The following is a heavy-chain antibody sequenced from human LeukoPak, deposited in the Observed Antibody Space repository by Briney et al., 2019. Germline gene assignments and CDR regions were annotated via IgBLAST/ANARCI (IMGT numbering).Heavy chain of an antibody. D-gene: IGHD3-10*01. CDR1: GYTFTSYY. J-gene: IGHJ5*02. Sequence: GASVKVSCKASGYTFTSYYMHWVRQAPGQGLEWMGIINPSGGSTSYAQKFQGRVTMTRDTSTSTVYMELSSLRSEDTAVYYCARDRAYYYGSGSYYKYGNHRFDPWGQGTLVTVSS. V-gene: IGHV1-46*01. CDR3: ARDRAYYYGSGSYYKYGNHRFDP. CDR2: INPSGGST.